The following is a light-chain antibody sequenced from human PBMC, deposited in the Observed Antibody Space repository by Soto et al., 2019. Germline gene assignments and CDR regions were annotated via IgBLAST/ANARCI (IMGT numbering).Light chain of an antibody. CDR2: GAS. J-gene: IGKJ1*01. Sequence: SQSVSSNLAWYQQKPGQAPRLLIYGASTRATGIPARFSGSGSGTEFTLTVSSLQSEDFAVYYCQQYSDWPTWTFGQGTKVDIK. V-gene: IGKV3-15*01. CDR3: QQYSDWPTWT. CDR1: QSVSSN.